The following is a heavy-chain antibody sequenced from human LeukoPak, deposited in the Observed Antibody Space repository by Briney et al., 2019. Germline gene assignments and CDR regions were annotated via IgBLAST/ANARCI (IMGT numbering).Heavy chain of an antibody. D-gene: IGHD5-12*01. CDR2: ISISGSTI. Sequence: GGSLRLSCAASGFTFSSFEMNWVRQAPGKGLEWVSYISISGSTIYYADSVKGRFTISRDNAKNSLYLQMNSLRAEDTAVYYCARDRSGYSGYDFFDYWGQGALVTVSS. J-gene: IGHJ4*02. CDR3: ARDRSGYSGYDFFDY. V-gene: IGHV3-48*03. CDR1: GFTFSSFE.